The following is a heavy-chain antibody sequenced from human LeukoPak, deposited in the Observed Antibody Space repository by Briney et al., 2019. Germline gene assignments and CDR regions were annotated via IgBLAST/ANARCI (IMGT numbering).Heavy chain of an antibody. Sequence: GGSLRLSCAASGFTFSSYAMSWVRQAPGKGLEWVSSISGSGGSTYYADSVKGRFTISRDNSKNTLYLQMNSLRAEDTAVYYCAKGSPYYGDYEWFDPWGQGTLVTVSS. CDR1: GFTFSSYA. J-gene: IGHJ5*02. D-gene: IGHD4-17*01. CDR3: AKGSPYYGDYEWFDP. V-gene: IGHV3-23*01. CDR2: ISGSGGST.